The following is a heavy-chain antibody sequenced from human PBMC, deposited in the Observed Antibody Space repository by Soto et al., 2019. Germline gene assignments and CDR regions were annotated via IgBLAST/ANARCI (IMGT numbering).Heavy chain of an antibody. D-gene: IGHD4-17*01. Sequence: PGESLKISCKGSGYSFTSYWIGWVRQMPGKGLEWMGIIYPGDSDTRYSPSFQGQVTISADKSISTAYLQWSSLKASDTAMYYCARDASTVTTKSRRTGSPHYYHGMDVWGQGTTVTVSS. CDR2: IYPGDSDT. CDR3: ARDASTVTTKSRRTGSPHYYHGMDV. J-gene: IGHJ6*02. CDR1: GYSFTSYW. V-gene: IGHV5-51*03.